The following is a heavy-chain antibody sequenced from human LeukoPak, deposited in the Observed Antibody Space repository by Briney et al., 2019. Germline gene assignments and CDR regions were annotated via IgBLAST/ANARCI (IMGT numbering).Heavy chain of an antibody. V-gene: IGHV3-23*01. CDR1: GFTFSSYA. CDR2: ISGSGGTT. D-gene: IGHD6-13*01. J-gene: IGHJ4*02. CDR3: AKAPNSSWSPFDY. Sequence: GGSLRLSRAASGFTFSSYAMSWVRRPPGEGLQWVSIISGSGGTTFYADSVKGRFTISRDNSKNTLFLQMNSLRAEDTAVYYCAKAPNSSWSPFDYWGQGTLVTVSS.